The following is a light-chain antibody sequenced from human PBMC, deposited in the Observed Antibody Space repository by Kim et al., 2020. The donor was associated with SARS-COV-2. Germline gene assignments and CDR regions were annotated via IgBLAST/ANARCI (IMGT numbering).Light chain of an antibody. J-gene: IGLJ2*01. CDR3: CSYAGSVV. CDR2: EGS. V-gene: IGLV2-23*01. CDR1: SSDVGSYNH. Sequence: QSALTQPASVSGSPGQSITISCTGTSSDVGSYNHVSWYQQHPGKAPKLMIYEGSKRPSGVSNRFSGSKSGNTASLTITGLQAEDEADYYCCSYAGSVVFGGGTQLTVL.